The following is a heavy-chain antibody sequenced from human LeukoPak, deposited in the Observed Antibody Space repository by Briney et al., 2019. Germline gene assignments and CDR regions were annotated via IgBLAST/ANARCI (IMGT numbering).Heavy chain of an antibody. CDR3: ARADAAAAGFDY. J-gene: IGHJ4*02. D-gene: IGHD6-13*01. Sequence: GGSLRLSCAASGFTFSSYSMNWVRQAPGKGLEWVSSISSSSSYIYYADSVKGRFTISRDNAKNSLYLRMNSLRAEDTAVYYCARADAAAAGFDYWGQGTLVTVSS. V-gene: IGHV3-21*01. CDR2: ISSSSSYI. CDR1: GFTFSSYS.